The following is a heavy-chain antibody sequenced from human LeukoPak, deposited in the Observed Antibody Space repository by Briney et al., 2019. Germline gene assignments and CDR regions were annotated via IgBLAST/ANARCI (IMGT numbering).Heavy chain of an antibody. D-gene: IGHD3-10*01. CDR1: GYTFTSYG. CDR2: ISAYNGNT. CDR3: ASAVLLWSQADY. J-gene: IGHJ4*02. V-gene: IGHV1-18*01. Sequence: ASVKVSCKASGYTFTSYGISWVRQAPGQGLEWMGWISAYNGNTNYAQKLQGRVTMTTDTSTSTAYMELRSLRSDATAVNYGASAVLLWSQADYWGQGTLVTVSS.